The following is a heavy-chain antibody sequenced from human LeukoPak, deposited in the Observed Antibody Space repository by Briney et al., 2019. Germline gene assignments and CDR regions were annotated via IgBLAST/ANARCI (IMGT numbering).Heavy chain of an antibody. D-gene: IGHD7-27*01. V-gene: IGHV5-51*01. J-gene: IGHJ1*01. Sequence: GESLKISCKDSGYSFTSYWIGWMRQMPGKGLEWMGIIYPGDSDTRYSPSFQGQVTISADKSISTAYLQWSSLKASDTAMYYCARHGEFGDTVFHHWGQGTLVTVSS. CDR3: ARHGEFGDTVFHH. CDR2: IYPGDSDT. CDR1: GYSFTSYW.